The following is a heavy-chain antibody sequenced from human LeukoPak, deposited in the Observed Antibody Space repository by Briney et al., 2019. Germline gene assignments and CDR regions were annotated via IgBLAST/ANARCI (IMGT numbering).Heavy chain of an antibody. CDR2: IYYGRSP. CDR1: DGSISSNNFY. Sequence: SETLSLTCTVSDGSISSNNFYWGWIRQPPGKGLEWIGDIYYGRSPYHNPSLKSRLTISVDTSKNQFSLKLSSVTATDTAIYYWARHGYGWGRWDFDPWGRGTLVTVSS. V-gene: IGHV4-39*01. J-gene: IGHJ2*01. D-gene: IGHD3-10*01. CDR3: ARHGYGWGRWDFDP.